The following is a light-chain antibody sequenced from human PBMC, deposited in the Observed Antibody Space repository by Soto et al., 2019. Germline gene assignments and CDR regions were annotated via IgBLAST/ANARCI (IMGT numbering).Light chain of an antibody. CDR1: NSDIGAGYD. Sequence: QPVLTQPPSVSGAPGQRVTISCTGSNSDIGAGYDVHWYQHLPGTAPKLLIYGNNNRPSGVPDRFSGSKSGTSASLAITGLQAEDEADYYCHSYDSSLSSNVFGIGTKLTVL. CDR2: GNN. CDR3: HSYDSSLSSNV. J-gene: IGLJ1*01. V-gene: IGLV1-40*01.